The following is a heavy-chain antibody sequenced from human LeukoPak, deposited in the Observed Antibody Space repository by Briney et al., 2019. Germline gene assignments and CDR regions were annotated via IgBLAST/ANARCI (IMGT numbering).Heavy chain of an antibody. J-gene: IGHJ3*02. V-gene: IGHV3-23*01. CDR2: ISGDASVS. Sequence: PGGSLRLSCAGSGFTFRFYAMTWVRQAPGKGLEWVSGISGDASVSKDADPVKGRFNISRDNSKNTLYLQLNSLRVEDTAIYYCAKAYSSSLYGDAFHIWGQGTMVTVSP. CDR3: AKAYSSSLYGDAFHI. CDR1: GFTFRFYA. D-gene: IGHD6-13*01.